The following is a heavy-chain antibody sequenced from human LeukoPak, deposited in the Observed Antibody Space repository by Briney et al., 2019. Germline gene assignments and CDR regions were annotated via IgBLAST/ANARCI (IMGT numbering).Heavy chain of an antibody. CDR1: GGTFSSYA. Sequence: SVKVSCKASGGTFSSYAISWVRQAPGQGLEWMGGIIPIFGTANYAQKFQGRVTITTDESTSTAYMELSSLRSEDTAVYYCARARLVVPAAMLEYYMDAWGKGTTVTVSS. CDR3: ARARLVVPAAMLEYYMDA. V-gene: IGHV1-69*05. J-gene: IGHJ6*03. CDR2: IIPIFGTA. D-gene: IGHD2-2*01.